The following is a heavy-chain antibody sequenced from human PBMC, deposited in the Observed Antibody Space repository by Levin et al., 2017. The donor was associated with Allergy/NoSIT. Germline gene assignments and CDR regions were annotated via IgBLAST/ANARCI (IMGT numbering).Heavy chain of an antibody. CDR2: ISGSGGST. D-gene: IGHD3-10*01. Sequence: GESLKISCAASGFTFSSYAMSWVRQAPGKGLEWVSAISGSGGSTHYADSVKGRFTISRDNSKNTLSLQMNSLRAEDTAVYYCAKTAILWFGELSMFDYWGQGTLVTVSS. V-gene: IGHV3-23*01. CDR3: AKTAILWFGELSMFDY. CDR1: GFTFSSYA. J-gene: IGHJ4*02.